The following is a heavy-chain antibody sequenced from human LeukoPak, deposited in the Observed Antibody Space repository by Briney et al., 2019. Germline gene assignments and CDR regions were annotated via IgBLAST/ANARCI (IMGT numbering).Heavy chain of an antibody. J-gene: IGHJ4*02. CDR1: GFTVSTYY. D-gene: IGHD5-18*01. Sequence: GGSLRLSCAPSGFTVSTYYMSWVRQAPGKGLECVSVIYNAGPTYYSASVTGRFTISRDNSKNTLYLQMNSLRAEDTAIYYCARGGYISGYPYYYFDYWGQGTLVTVSS. CDR3: ARGGYISGYPYYYFDY. CDR2: IYNAGPT. V-gene: IGHV3-53*01.